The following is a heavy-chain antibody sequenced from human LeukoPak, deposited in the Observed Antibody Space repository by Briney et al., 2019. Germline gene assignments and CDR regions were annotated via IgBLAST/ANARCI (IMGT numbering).Heavy chain of an antibody. Sequence: GGSLRLSCAASGFTFSSYAMSWVRQAPGKGLEWVSAISGSGGVTYYADSVKGRLTISRDNSKNTLYLQMNSLRAEDTAVYYCAKVPVFSLTISEVVTDDAFDIWGQGTIVTVSS. CDR3: AKVPVFSLTISEVVTDDAFDI. CDR2: ISGSGGVT. CDR1: GFTFSSYA. V-gene: IGHV3-23*01. J-gene: IGHJ3*02. D-gene: IGHD3-3*01.